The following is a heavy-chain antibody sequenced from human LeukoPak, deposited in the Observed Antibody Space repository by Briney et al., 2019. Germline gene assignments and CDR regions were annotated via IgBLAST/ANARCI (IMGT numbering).Heavy chain of an antibody. CDR1: GGSISNGDYY. Sequence: QVQLQESGPGLVKPSQTLSLTCTVSGGSISNGDYYWSWIRQHPGKDLEWIGYIYYSGSTYYNPSLKSRVTISVDTSKNQFSLKLSSVTAADTAVYYCASGYSSSWAGWFDPWGQGTLVTVSS. CDR2: IYYSGST. J-gene: IGHJ5*02. D-gene: IGHD6-13*01. CDR3: ASGYSSSWAGWFDP. V-gene: IGHV4-31*03.